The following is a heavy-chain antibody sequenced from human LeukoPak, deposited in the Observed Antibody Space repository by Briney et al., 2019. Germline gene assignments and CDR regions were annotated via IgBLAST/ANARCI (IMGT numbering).Heavy chain of an antibody. CDR3: ARDLSHPPLWFGECPDAFDI. V-gene: IGHV3-48*04. CDR1: GFTFSSYS. D-gene: IGHD3-10*01. CDR2: ISSSSSTI. Sequence: PGGSLRLSCAASGFTFSSYSMNWVRQAPGKGLEWVSYISSSSSTIYYADSVKGRFTISRDNAKNSLYLQMNSLRAEDTAVYYCARDLSHPPLWFGECPDAFDIWGQGTMVTVSS. J-gene: IGHJ3*02.